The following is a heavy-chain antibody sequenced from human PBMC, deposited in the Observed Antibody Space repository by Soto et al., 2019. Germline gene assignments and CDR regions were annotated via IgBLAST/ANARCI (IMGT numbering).Heavy chain of an antibody. CDR1: GGSISSYY. CDR2: IYYSGST. CDR3: ARGYGDYVSDY. V-gene: IGHV4-59*01. Sequence: PSETLSLTCTVSGGSISSYYWSWIRQPPGKGLEWIGYIYYSGSTNYNPSLKSRVTISVDTSKNQFSLKLSSVTAADTAVYYCARGYGDYVSDYWGQGTLVTVSS. J-gene: IGHJ4*02. D-gene: IGHD4-17*01.